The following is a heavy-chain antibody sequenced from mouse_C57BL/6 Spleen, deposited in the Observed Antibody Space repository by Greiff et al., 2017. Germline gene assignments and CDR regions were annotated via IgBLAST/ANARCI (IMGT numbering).Heavy chain of an antibody. V-gene: IGHV1-50*01. Sequence: QVQLQQPGAELVKPGASVKLSCKASGYTFTSYWMQWVKQRPGQGLEWIGEIDPSDSSTNYNQKFKGKATLTVDTSSSTAYMQLSSLTSEDSAVYYCAREGGLGRGYYWGQGTTLTVSS. CDR1: GYTFTSYW. CDR2: IDPSDSST. J-gene: IGHJ2*01. CDR3: AREGGLGRGYY. D-gene: IGHD4-1*01.